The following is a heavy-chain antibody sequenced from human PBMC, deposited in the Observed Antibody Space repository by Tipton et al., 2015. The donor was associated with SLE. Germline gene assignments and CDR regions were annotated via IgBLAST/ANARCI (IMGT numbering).Heavy chain of an antibody. J-gene: IGHJ3*02. CDR3: AKVDGSGSYPSGAFDI. V-gene: IGHV3-23*01. D-gene: IGHD3-10*01. Sequence: SLRLSCAASGFTFSSYAMSWVRQAPGKGLEWVSAISGSGGSTYYADSVKGRFTISRDNSKNTLYLQMNSLRAEDTAVYYCAKVDGSGSYPSGAFDIWGQGTMVTVSS. CDR1: GFTFSSYA. CDR2: ISGSGGST.